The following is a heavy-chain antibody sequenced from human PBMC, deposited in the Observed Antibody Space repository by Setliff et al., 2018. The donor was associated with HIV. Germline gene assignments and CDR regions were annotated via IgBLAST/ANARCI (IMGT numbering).Heavy chain of an antibody. CDR1: EYMILAYK. Sequence: GALVKVSCKATEYMILAYKMNWVRQAPGQGLEWIGRISPNNGAAEYAPKFQGRVIMTLDTSISTAYLEIPRLTSDDAAVYYCARPRVFDSFDVWGQGTMVTVSS. J-gene: IGHJ3*01. CDR2: ISPNNGAA. CDR3: ARPRVFDSFDV. V-gene: IGHV1-2*06.